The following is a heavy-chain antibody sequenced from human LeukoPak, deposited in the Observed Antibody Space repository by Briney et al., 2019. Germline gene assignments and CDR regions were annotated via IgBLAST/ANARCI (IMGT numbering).Heavy chain of an antibody. D-gene: IGHD2/OR15-2a*01. CDR3: ARRISSGPENWFDP. J-gene: IGHJ5*02. CDR2: IRSKANSYAT. V-gene: IGHV3-73*01. CDR1: GFTFSGCA. Sequence: GGSLRLSCADSGFTFSGCAMHWVRQPSGKGLEWVGRIRSKANSYATAYATSVKGRLTIHRDDSKNTAYLQMNSLKTEDPAVYYCARRISSGPENWFDPWGQGTLVTVSS.